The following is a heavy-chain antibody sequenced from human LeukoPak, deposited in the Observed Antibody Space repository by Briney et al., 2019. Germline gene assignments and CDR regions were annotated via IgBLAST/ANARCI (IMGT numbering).Heavy chain of an antibody. CDR3: ANSERERDY. V-gene: IGHV4-34*01. CDR2: INHSGST. J-gene: IGHJ4*02. CDR1: GGSFSGYY. D-gene: IGHD1-26*01. Sequence: SETPSLTCAVYGGSFSGYYWSWIRQPPGKGLEWIGEINHSGSTNYNPSLKSRVTISVDTSKNQFSLKLSSVTAADTAVYYCANSERERDYWGQGTLVTVSS.